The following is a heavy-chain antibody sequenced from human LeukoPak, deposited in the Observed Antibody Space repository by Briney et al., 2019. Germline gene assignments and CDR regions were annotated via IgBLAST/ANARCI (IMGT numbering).Heavy chain of an antibody. D-gene: IGHD6-19*01. CDR1: GFTVSSNY. J-gene: IGHJ4*02. CDR2: IYSGGST. Sequence: GGSLRLSCAASGFTVSSNYMSWVRQAPGKGLEWVSVIYSGGSTYYADSVKGRFTISRDNSKNTLYLQMNSLRAEDTAVYYCAREGAVAVAGSIDYWGQGTLVTVSS. V-gene: IGHV3-53*01. CDR3: AREGAVAVAGSIDY.